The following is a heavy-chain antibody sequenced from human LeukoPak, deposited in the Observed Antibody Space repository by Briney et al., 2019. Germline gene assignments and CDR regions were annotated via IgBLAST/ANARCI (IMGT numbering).Heavy chain of an antibody. J-gene: IGHJ4*02. CDR3: AGKTDY. Sequence: SETLSLTCAVYGESFSDYYWTWIRQPPGKGLEWIGEVNHSRSTNYSPSLMSRVTISLDTSKNQFSLRLSSVTAADTAVHYCAGKTDYWGQGTLVTVSS. CDR1: GESFSDYY. V-gene: IGHV4-34*01. CDR2: VNHSRST.